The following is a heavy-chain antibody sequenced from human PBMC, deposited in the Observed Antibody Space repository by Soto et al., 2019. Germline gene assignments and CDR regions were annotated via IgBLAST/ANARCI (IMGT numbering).Heavy chain of an antibody. D-gene: IGHD3-22*01. CDR2: TYYMSKWDN. Sequence: SQTLSLTCAISGDSVSSNSAAWNWIRQSPSRGLEWLGRTYYMSKWDNDYAVSVKSRITINPDTSKNQFSLQLNSVTPEDAALYSCARETPYYDSSGYYYYFDYWGQGTLVTVSS. CDR3: ARETPYYDSSGYYYYFDY. J-gene: IGHJ4*02. V-gene: IGHV6-1*01. CDR1: GDSVSSNSAA.